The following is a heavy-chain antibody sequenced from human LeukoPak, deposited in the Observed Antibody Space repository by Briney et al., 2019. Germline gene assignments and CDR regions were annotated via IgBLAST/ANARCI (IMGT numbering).Heavy chain of an antibody. CDR3: ARELMSTGQY. CDR1: GFTFSSYS. CDR2: ISSSSSTI. J-gene: IGHJ4*02. D-gene: IGHD5/OR15-5a*01. V-gene: IGHV3-48*02. Sequence: GGSLRLSCAASGFTFSSYSMNWVRQAPGKGLAWVSYISSSSSTIYYADSVKGRLTISRDNAKNSLYLQMNSLRDEDTAVYYCARELMSTGQYWGQGTLVTVSS.